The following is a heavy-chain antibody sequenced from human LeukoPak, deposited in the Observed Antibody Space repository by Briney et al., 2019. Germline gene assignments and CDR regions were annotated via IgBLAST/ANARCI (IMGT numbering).Heavy chain of an antibody. Sequence: SETLSLTCTVSPDSTTSNFWSWVRQPPGKGLEWIGEIHRSGSTNYNPSLQSRVTILIDRSKNQIALELSSVTAADTAVYYCAREIVGGFNPGAYWGQGTLVTVSS. D-gene: IGHD1-14*01. CDR1: PDSTTSNF. J-gene: IGHJ4*02. V-gene: IGHV4-4*02. CDR3: AREIVGGFNPGAY. CDR2: IHRSGST.